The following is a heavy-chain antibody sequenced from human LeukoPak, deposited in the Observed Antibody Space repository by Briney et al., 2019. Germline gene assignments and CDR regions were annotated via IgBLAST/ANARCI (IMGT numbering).Heavy chain of an antibody. V-gene: IGHV3-11*03. J-gene: IGHJ6*02. CDR2: ITSSSSYT. CDR1: GFTFSDYY. Sequence: PGGSLRLSCAASGFTFSDYYMSWIRQAPGKGLEWVSSITSSSSYTNYADSVKGRFTISRDNAKNSLYLQMNSLRAEDTAVYYCASGPKGYYGMDVWGQGTTVTVSS. CDR3: ASGPKGYYGMDV.